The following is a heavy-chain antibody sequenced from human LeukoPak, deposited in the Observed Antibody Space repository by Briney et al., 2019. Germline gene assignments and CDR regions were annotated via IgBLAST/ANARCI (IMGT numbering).Heavy chain of an antibody. CDR2: ISSRSNFI. D-gene: IGHD5-18*01. CDR1: GFTFSSYT. CDR3: ARDHPGYSYGYAY. V-gene: IGHV3-21*01. Sequence: GGSLRLSCAASGFTFSSYTMNWVRQAPGKGLEWVSSISSRSNFIYCADSLKGRFTISRDNAKNSLYLQMNSLRAEDTAVYYCARDHPGYSYGYAYWGQGTVVTVSS. J-gene: IGHJ4*02.